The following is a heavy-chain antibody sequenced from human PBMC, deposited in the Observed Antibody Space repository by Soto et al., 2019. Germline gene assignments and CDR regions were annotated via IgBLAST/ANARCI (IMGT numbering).Heavy chain of an antibody. V-gene: IGHV1-69*12. CDR2: IIPIFGTA. J-gene: IGHJ4*02. CDR3: ARGGLYCSGGSCFSDRIDY. D-gene: IGHD2-15*01. CDR1: GGTFSSYA. Sequence: QVQLVQSGAAVKKPGSSVKVSCKASGGTFSSYAISWVRQAPGQGLEWMGGIIPIFGTANYAQKFQGRVTITADESTSTAYMELSSLRSEDTAVYYCARGGLYCSGGSCFSDRIDYWGQGTLVTVSS.